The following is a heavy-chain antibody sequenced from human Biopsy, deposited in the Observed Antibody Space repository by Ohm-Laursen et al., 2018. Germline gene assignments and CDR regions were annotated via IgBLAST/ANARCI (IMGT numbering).Heavy chain of an antibody. CDR2: IFYSGST. J-gene: IGHJ5*02. D-gene: IGHD5-24*01. Sequence: SQTLSLTCNVSGGSISSYYWSWIRQSPGKGLEWIGFIFYSGSTYYNPSLKSRTTISVDSSKNQFSPRLRSVTAADTAVYYCARGGNGYNYVAPGTWFDPWGRGTPVTVSS. V-gene: IGHV4-59*01. CDR3: ARGGNGYNYVAPGTWFDP. CDR1: GGSISSYY.